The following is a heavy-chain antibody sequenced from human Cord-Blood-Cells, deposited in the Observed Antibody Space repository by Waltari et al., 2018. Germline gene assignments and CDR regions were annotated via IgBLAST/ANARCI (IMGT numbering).Heavy chain of an antibody. V-gene: IGHV4-39*01. CDR2: IYYSGST. Sequence: QLQLQESGPGLVKPSETLSLTCTVPGGSISSSSYYWGWIRQPPGKGLEWIGSIYYSGSTYYNPSLKSRVTISVDTSKNQFSLKLSSVTAADTAVYYCARWYITGTKVIAFDIWGQGTMVTVSS. D-gene: IGHD1-7*01. J-gene: IGHJ3*02. CDR3: ARWYITGTKVIAFDI. CDR1: GGSISSSSYY.